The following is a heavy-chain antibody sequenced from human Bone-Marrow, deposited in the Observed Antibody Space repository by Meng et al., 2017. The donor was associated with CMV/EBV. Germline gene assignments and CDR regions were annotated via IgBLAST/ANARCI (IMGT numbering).Heavy chain of an antibody. Sequence: GESLKISCAASGFTFSDYYMSWIRQAPGKGLEWVSYISSSGSTIYYADSVKGRFTISRDNAKNSLYLQMNSLRAEDTAVYYCAKEAPYNWNTFDIWGQGTMVTV. CDR2: ISSSGSTI. V-gene: IGHV3-11*04. D-gene: IGHD1/OR15-1a*01. CDR3: AKEAPYNWNTFDI. CDR1: GFTFSDYY. J-gene: IGHJ3*02.